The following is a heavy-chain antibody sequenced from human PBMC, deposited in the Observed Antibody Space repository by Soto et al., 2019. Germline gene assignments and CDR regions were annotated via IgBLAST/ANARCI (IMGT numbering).Heavy chain of an antibody. CDR1: GGSISSGGYY. Sequence: SETLSLTCTVSGGSISSGGYYWSWIRQHPGKGLEWIGYIYYSGSTYYNPSLKSRVTISVDTSKNQFSLKLSSVTAADTAVYYCARGLYNWNYFDYWGQGTLVPVSS. J-gene: IGHJ4*02. CDR2: IYYSGST. CDR3: ARGLYNWNYFDY. D-gene: IGHD1-20*01. V-gene: IGHV4-31*03.